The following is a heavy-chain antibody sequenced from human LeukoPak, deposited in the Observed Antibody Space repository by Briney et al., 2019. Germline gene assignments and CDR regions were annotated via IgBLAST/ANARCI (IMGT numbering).Heavy chain of an antibody. CDR3: ARGSDCSGGSCYSYWYFDL. J-gene: IGHJ2*01. V-gene: IGHV3-74*01. D-gene: IGHD2-15*01. CDR2: INSDGSST. CDR1: AFTFSSYW. Sequence: GGSLRLSCAASAFTFSSYWMHWVRQAPGKGLVWVSRINSDGSSTSYADSVKGRFTISRDNAKNTLYLQMSSLRAEDTAMYYCARGSDCSGGSCYSYWYFDLWGRGTLVTVSS.